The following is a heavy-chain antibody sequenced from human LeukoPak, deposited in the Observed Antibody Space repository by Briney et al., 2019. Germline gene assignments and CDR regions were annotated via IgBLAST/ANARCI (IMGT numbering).Heavy chain of an antibody. CDR3: ARKLNGDYGWYFDL. CDR1: GYTFTSYN. D-gene: IGHD4-17*01. J-gene: IGHJ2*01. Sequence: ASVKVSCKASGYTFTSYNINWVRQPTGQGLEWMGWMNPNNGDTGYAQKFQGRVTITADESTSTAYMELSSLRSEDTAVYYCARKLNGDYGWYFDLWGRGTLVTVSS. V-gene: IGHV1-8*01. CDR2: MNPNNGDT.